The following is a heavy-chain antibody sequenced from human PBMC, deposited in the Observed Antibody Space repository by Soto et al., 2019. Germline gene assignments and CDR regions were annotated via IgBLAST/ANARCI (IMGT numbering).Heavy chain of an antibody. V-gene: IGHV3-30*03. D-gene: IGHD3-16*01. J-gene: IGHJ3*02. CDR1: GFIFSTHD. CDR2: MSFDARNT. Sequence: QVQLVESGGGVVQPGRSLRLSCAASGFIFSTHDMHWVRQAPGKGLQWVAVMSFDARNTHYADSVRGRFTISRDNSKNTLYLQMSSLRPEDGAVYYCARKDNVGKGAFDIWGQGTMVTVSS. CDR3: ARKDNVGKGAFDI.